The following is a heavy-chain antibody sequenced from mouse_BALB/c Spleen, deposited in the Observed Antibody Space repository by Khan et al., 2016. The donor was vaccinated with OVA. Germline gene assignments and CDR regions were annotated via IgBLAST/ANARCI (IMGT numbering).Heavy chain of an antibody. V-gene: IGHV3-2*02. CDR1: GYSITSEFA. D-gene: IGHD2-4*01. J-gene: IGHJ3*01. CDR2: ISYSGNT. CDR3: ARKDYYDYDPFPY. Sequence: VQLKESGPGLVKPSQSLSLTCTVTGYSITSEFAWNWIRQFPGNKLEWMGYISYSGNTRYNPSLKSLISITRDTSRNQFFLQLNSVTTEDTATYYCARKDYYDYDPFPYWGQGTLVIVSA.